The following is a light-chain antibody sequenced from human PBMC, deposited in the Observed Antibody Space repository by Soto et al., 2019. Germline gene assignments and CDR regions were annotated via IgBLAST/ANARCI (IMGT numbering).Light chain of an antibody. CDR3: QSYDNSLNNYV. V-gene: IGLV1-40*01. CDR2: DNS. CDR1: SSNIGAGYD. Sequence: QSVLTQPPSVSGAPGQRVTISCTGSSSNIGAGYDVHWYHQLPGTAPRLLIYDNSFRPSGVPDRFSGSKSGTSASLAIGGLQADDEADYYCQSYDNSLNNYVFGTGTKVTVL. J-gene: IGLJ1*01.